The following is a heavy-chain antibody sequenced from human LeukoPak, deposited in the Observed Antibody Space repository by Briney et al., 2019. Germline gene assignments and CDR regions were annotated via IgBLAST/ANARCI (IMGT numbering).Heavy chain of an antibody. CDR3: ARAYGSGSYYNLGMDV. CDR1: GYTFTGYY. V-gene: IGHV1-2*02. Sequence: ASVKVSCKASGYTFTGYYMHWVRQAPGQGLEWMGWINPNSGGTNYAQKFQGRVTMTRDTSISTAYMELSSLRSEDTAVYYCARAYGSGSYYNLGMDVWGKGTTVTISS. CDR2: INPNSGGT. D-gene: IGHD3-10*01. J-gene: IGHJ6*04.